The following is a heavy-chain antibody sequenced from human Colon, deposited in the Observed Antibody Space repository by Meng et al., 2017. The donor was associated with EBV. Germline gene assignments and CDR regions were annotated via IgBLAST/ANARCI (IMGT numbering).Heavy chain of an antibody. CDR1: GGSISSVYW. CDR2: IYHSGST. J-gene: IGHJ4*02. CDR3: ARGGYYSFNY. Sequence: ASGHGLLKPSDILSCTCSVSGGSISSVYWWTCGRPAPGKGLEWIGEIYHSGSTNYNPSLKSRVTISVDKSKNQFSLKLPSVTAADTAVYYCARGGYYSFNYWGQRTLVTVSS. V-gene: IGHV4-4*02. D-gene: IGHD5-18*01.